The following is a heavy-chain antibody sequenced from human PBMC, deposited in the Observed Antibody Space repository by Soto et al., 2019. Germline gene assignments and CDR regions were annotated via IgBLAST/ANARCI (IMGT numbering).Heavy chain of an antibody. CDR3: ARLITMTIDY. J-gene: IGHJ4*02. Sequence: GGSLRLSCAASGFTFSSYAMHWVRQAPGKGLEWVAVISYDGSNKYYADSVKGRFTISRDNSKNTLYLQMNSLRAEDTAVYYCARLITMTIDYWGQGTLVTVSS. V-gene: IGHV3-30-3*01. CDR2: ISYDGSNK. D-gene: IGHD3-22*01. CDR1: GFTFSSYA.